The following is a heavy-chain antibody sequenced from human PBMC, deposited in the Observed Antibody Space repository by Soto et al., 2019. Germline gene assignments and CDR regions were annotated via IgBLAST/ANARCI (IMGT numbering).Heavy chain of an antibody. CDR1: GYTFTNYA. CDR2: INAGNGNT. V-gene: IGHV1-3*01. Sequence: QVQLVQSGAEVKKPGASVKVSCKASGYTFTNYAMHWVRQAPGQRLEWMGWINAGNGNTQFSQKFQGRVTITRDTSASTDYMELSSLRSEDTAVYYCARAGYCSSTSCSDAFDIWGQGTMVTVSA. J-gene: IGHJ3*02. CDR3: ARAGYCSSTSCSDAFDI. D-gene: IGHD2-2*01.